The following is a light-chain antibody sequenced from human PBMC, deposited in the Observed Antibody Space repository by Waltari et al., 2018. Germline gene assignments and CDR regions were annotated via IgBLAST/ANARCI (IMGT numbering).Light chain of an antibody. Sequence: EIVLTHSPGTLSLSPGERATLSCRASQSVSRALRTLAWYQQKPGQAPRLLIYDASTRATGIPDRFSGSGSGTDFTLTISRLEPDDFAVYYCQRYGTLPATFGQGTKVEIK. J-gene: IGKJ1*01. CDR3: QRYGTLPAT. CDR2: DAS. CDR1: QSVSRALRT. V-gene: IGKV3-20*01.